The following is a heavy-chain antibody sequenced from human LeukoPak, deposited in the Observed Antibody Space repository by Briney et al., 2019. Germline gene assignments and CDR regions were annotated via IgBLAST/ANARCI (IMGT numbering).Heavy chain of an antibody. D-gene: IGHD2-2*01. V-gene: IGHV1-2*06. CDR3: ARGPLGYCSSTSCYPLY. CDR1: GYTFTGYY. CDR2: INPNSGGT. Sequence: ASVKVSCKASGYTFTGYYMHWVRQAPRQGREWMGRINPNSGGTNYAQKFQGRVTMTRDTSISTAYMELSRLRSDDTAVYYCARGPLGYCSSTSCYPLYWGQGTLVTVSS. J-gene: IGHJ4*02.